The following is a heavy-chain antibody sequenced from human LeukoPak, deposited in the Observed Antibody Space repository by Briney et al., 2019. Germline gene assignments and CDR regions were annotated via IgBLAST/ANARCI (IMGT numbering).Heavy chain of an antibody. CDR3: ARASHYCGGDCYSPLDY. CDR1: GFTFSNYA. V-gene: IGHV3-48*04. J-gene: IGHJ4*02. CDR2: ISSSSSTI. Sequence: PGGSLRLSCAASGFTFSNYAMSWVRQAPGKGLEWVSYISSSSSTIYYADPVKGRFTISRDNAKNSLYLQMNRLRAEDTAVYYCARASHYCGGDCYSPLDYWGQGTLVTVSS. D-gene: IGHD2-21*02.